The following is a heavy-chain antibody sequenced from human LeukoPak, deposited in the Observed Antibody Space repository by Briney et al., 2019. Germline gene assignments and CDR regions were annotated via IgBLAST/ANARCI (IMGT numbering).Heavy chain of an antibody. J-gene: IGHJ4*02. V-gene: IGHV4-34*01. Sequence: SETLSLTCAVYGGSFSGYYWSWIRQPPGKGLEWIGEINHSGSANYNPSLKSRVTISVDTSKNQFSLKLSSVTAADTAVYYCARGQTTVVTPYFDYWGQGTLVTVSS. CDR2: INHSGSA. CDR3: ARGQTTVVTPYFDY. CDR1: GGSFSGYY. D-gene: IGHD4-23*01.